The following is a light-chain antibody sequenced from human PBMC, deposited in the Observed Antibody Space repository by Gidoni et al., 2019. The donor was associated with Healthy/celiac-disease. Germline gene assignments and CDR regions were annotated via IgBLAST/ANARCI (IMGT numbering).Light chain of an antibody. CDR1: ISNIGAGYD. V-gene: IGLV1-40*01. CDR2: GNS. Sequence: QSVLTQPPSVSGAPGPRVTISCTGSISNIGAGYDVPWYQQLPGTAPKPLIYGNSNRPSGVPDRFSGSKSGTSASLAITGLQAEDEADYYCQSYDSSLSALYVFGTGTKVTVL. J-gene: IGLJ1*01. CDR3: QSYDSSLSALYV.